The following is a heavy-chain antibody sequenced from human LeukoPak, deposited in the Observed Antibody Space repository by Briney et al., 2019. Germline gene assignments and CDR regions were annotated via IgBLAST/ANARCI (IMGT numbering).Heavy chain of an antibody. CDR1: GGSISSSSSY. Sequence: PSETLSLTCTVPGGSISSSSSYWGWIRHPPGKWLEWLGGIYYSGSTYYNPSLKSRVTISVDTSKNQFSLKLSSVTAADTAVYYCARGWGYFDSWGQGTLVTVCS. V-gene: IGHV4-39*07. D-gene: IGHD7-27*01. J-gene: IGHJ4*02. CDR2: IYYSGST. CDR3: ARGWGYFDS.